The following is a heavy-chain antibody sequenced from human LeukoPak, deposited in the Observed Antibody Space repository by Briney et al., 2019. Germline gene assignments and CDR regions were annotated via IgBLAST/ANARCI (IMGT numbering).Heavy chain of an antibody. Sequence: SETLSLTCTVSGGSISSYYWSWIRQPPGKGLEWIGYIYYSGSTNYNPSLKRRVTISVDTSTNQFSLKLSSVTAADTAVYYCARHGYSSGIYDAFDIWGQGTMVTVSS. CDR1: GGSISSYY. D-gene: IGHD6-19*01. V-gene: IGHV4-59*08. J-gene: IGHJ3*02. CDR3: ARHGYSSGIYDAFDI. CDR2: IYYSGST.